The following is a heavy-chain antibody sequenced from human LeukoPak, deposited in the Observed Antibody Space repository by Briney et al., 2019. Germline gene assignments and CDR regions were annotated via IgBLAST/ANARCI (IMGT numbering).Heavy chain of an antibody. CDR2: IYSGDNT. CDR1: GFTVSSNY. V-gene: IGHV3-66*01. CDR3: ARGYGSWYHSYFDY. J-gene: IGHJ4*02. Sequence: GGSLRLSCAASGFTVSSNYMSWVCQAPGKGLEWVSVIYSGDNTYYADSVKGRFTISRDNSKNTLYLQMNSLRAEDTAVYYCARGYGSWYHSYFDYWGQGTLVTVSS. D-gene: IGHD6-13*01.